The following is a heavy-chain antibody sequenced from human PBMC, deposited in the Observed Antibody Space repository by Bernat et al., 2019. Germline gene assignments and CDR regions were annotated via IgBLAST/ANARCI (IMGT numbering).Heavy chain of an antibody. CDR3: AMNRGRGDSADDAFDI. V-gene: IGHV1-18*01. J-gene: IGHJ3*02. CDR2: FSTYNDRT. CDR1: GYTSTSYG. Sequence: QVQLVQSGGEVKKPGASVKVSCKASGYTSTSYGVSWVRLAPGQGLEWVGWFSTYNDRTKHAQSLQDRVIMTTDTSTGTAYMELRSLRSDDTAVYYCAMNRGRGDSADDAFDIWGQGTMVTVSS. D-gene: IGHD2-21*01.